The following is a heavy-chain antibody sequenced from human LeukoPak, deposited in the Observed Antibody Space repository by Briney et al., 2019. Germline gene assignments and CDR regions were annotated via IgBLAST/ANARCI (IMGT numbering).Heavy chain of an antibody. CDR3: ARASNYYGSGSYYYTPGY. V-gene: IGHV4-59*01. CDR1: GGSISSYY. Sequence: SETLSLTCTVSGGSISSYYWSWIRQPPGKGLEWIGYIYYSGSTNYNPSLKSRVTISVDTSKNQFSLKLSSVTAADTAVYYCARASNYYGSGSYYYTPGYWGQGTLVTVSS. CDR2: IYYSGST. J-gene: IGHJ4*02. D-gene: IGHD3-10*01.